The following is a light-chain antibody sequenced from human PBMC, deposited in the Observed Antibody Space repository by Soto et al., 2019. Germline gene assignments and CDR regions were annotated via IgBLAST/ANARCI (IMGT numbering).Light chain of an antibody. Sequence: EIVLTQSPGTLPLSPGESATLSCRASQSVSSNYLAWYQRKPGQGPRLLIYGATSRPTGIPDRFSGSGSGTDFTLTISRLETEDFAVYYCQQYGDSPPTFGGGTKVEIK. V-gene: IGKV3-20*01. CDR1: QSVSSNY. CDR2: GAT. CDR3: QQYGDSPPT. J-gene: IGKJ4*01.